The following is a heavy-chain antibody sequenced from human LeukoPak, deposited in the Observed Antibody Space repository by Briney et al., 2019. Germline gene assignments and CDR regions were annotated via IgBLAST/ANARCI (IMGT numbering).Heavy chain of an antibody. CDR1: GGSISSNY. J-gene: IGHJ4*02. CDR3: ARSTGGWSYFDY. Sequence: SETLSLTCTVSGGSISSNYWSWVRQPPGKGLEWIGYIYDSGTTNYNPSLKSRATISEDTSKNQFSLKLSSVTAADTAVYYCARSTGGWSYFDYWGQGTLVTVSS. CDR2: IYDSGTT. V-gene: IGHV4-59*01. D-gene: IGHD6-19*01.